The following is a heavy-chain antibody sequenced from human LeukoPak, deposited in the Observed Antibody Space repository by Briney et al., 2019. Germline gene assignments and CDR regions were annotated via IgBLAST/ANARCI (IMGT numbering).Heavy chain of an antibody. D-gene: IGHD2-2*01. CDR2: INPNSGGT. J-gene: IGHJ6*03. CDR3: ARVQRGDIVVVPAADEPATPYYYYYMDV. V-gene: IGHV1-2*02. CDR1: GYTFTGYY. Sequence: GASVKVSCKASGYTFTGYYMHWVRQAPGQGLEWMGWINPNSGGTNYAQKFQGRVTMTRDTSISTAYMELSRLRSDDTAVYYCARVQRGDIVVVPAADEPATPYYYYYMDVWGKGTTVTVSS.